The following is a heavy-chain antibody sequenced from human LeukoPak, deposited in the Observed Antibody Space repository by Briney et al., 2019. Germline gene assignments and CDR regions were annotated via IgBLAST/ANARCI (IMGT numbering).Heavy chain of an antibody. CDR2: TYTSGST. D-gene: IGHD6-13*01. CDR3: GATEQQLRTPWFDP. Sequence: SETLSLTCAVSGVSISSGSFYWSWIRQPAGKGLEWIGRTYTSGSTNYNPSLKSRVTISEDTSKNQFSLRLSSVTAADTAVYYCGATEQQLRTPWFDPWGQGTLVTVSS. V-gene: IGHV4-61*02. J-gene: IGHJ5*02. CDR1: GVSISSGSFY.